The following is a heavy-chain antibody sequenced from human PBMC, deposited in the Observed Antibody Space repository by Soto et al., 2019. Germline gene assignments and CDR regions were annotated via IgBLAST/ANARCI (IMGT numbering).Heavy chain of an antibody. CDR3: ASRVSGWYPYYFDY. CDR2: IDPSDSYT. J-gene: IGHJ4*02. Sequence: GESLKISCKGSGYSFTSYWISWVRQMPGKGLEWMGRIDPSDSYTNYSPSFQGHVTISTDKSISTAYLQWSSLKASDTAMYYCASRVSGWYPYYFDYWGQGTLVTVSS. V-gene: IGHV5-10-1*01. D-gene: IGHD6-19*01. CDR1: GYSFTSYW.